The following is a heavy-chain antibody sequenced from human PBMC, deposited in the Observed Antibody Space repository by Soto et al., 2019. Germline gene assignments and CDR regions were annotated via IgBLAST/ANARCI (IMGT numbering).Heavy chain of an antibody. Sequence: QVQLVQSGAEVKKPGSSVKVSCKASGGTFSSYTISWVRQAPGQGLEWMGRIIPILGIANYAQKFQGRVTITADKPRSTANREQSSLRSEDTPVYSWAGAQKDHGDSLNGSAPGGQGTLFTVPS. CDR2: IIPILGIA. D-gene: IGHD4-17*01. CDR1: GGTFSSYT. J-gene: IGHJ5*02. V-gene: IGHV1-69*02. CDR3: AGAQKDHGDSLNGSAP.